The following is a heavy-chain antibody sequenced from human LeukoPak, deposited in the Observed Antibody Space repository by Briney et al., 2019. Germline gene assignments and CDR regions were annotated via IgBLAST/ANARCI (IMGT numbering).Heavy chain of an antibody. CDR1: GFTFSSYE. CDR3: ATRQVRGDFWSGYWNWFDP. CDR2: ISSSGSTI. J-gene: IGHJ5*02. Sequence: PGGSLRLSCAASGFTFSSYEMNWVRQAPGKGLEWVSYISSSGSTIYYADSVKGRFTISRDNAKNSLYLQMNSLRAEDTAVYYCATRQVRGDFWSGYWNWFDPRGQGTLVTVSS. V-gene: IGHV3-48*03. D-gene: IGHD3-3*01.